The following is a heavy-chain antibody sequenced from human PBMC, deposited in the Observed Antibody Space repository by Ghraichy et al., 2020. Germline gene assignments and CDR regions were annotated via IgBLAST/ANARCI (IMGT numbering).Heavy chain of an antibody. V-gene: IGHV4-59*08. Sequence: SETLSLTCTVSGGSISSYYWSWIRQPPGKGLEWIGYIYDSGSTNYNPSLKSRVTISVDTFRNQFSLKLSSVTAADTAVYYCARRGDYYGSGSYYNAYFDYWGQGTLVPVSS. D-gene: IGHD3-10*01. CDR3: ARRGDYYGSGSYYNAYFDY. CDR1: GGSISSYY. CDR2: IYDSGST. J-gene: IGHJ4*02.